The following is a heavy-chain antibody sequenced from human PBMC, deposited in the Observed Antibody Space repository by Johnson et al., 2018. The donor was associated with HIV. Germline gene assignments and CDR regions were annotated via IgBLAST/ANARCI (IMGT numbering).Heavy chain of an antibody. CDR3: ATGVGIDAFDI. CDR2: LSGSGNNT. CDR1: GFTFINYA. D-gene: IGHD2-21*01. V-gene: IGHV3-23*04. J-gene: IGHJ3*02. Sequence: EVQLVESGGGLVQPGGSLRLSCAASGFTFINYAMSWVRQAPGKGLEWVSSLSGSGNNTYYADSVKGRFTISRDNFKNTLYLQMNSLRAEDTAVYYCATGVGIDAFDIWGQGTMVTVSS.